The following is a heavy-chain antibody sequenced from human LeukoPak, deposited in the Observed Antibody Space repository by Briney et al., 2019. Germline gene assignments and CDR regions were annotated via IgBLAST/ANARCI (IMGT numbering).Heavy chain of an antibody. V-gene: IGHV1-2*02. CDR2: INPNSGVT. J-gene: IGHJ4*02. Sequence: GASVKVSCKASGYTFADYYMHWVRQAPGQGLEWMGWINPNSGVTNYAQELQGRVTMTTDTSTSTAYMELRSLRSDDTAVYYCARDGGQVGATGPFDYWGQGTLVTVSS. CDR1: GYTFADYY. CDR3: ARDGGQVGATGPFDY. D-gene: IGHD1-26*01.